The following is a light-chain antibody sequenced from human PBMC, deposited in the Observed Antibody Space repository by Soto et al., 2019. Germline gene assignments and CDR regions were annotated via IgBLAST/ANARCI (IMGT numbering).Light chain of an antibody. V-gene: IGKV3-20*01. CDR2: GAS. Sequence: EIVLTQSPGSLFLSPGEGANLSCRASQSVSSSFFAWYQQKPGQAPSLLIYGASRRATGVPDRFSGSGSGTDFTLSISRLEPEDFAVYYCQQYESSVTFGQGTKVEIK. CDR1: QSVSSSF. J-gene: IGKJ1*01. CDR3: QQYESSVT.